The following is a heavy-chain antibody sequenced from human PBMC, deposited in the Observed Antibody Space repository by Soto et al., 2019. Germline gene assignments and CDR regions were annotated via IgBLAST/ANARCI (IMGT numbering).Heavy chain of an antibody. CDR2: IYYTGST. Sequence: SETLSLTCTVSGGSISSYYWSWIRLPPGKGLEWIAYIYYTGSTSYNPSLKRRVIISADTSKNLVSLKLSSVTAADTAVYFCARLERDDTGWYPYWCPGTLVRVSA. CDR3: ARLERDDTGWYPY. CDR1: GGSISSYY. D-gene: IGHD6-19*01. J-gene: IGHJ4*02. V-gene: IGHV4-59*01.